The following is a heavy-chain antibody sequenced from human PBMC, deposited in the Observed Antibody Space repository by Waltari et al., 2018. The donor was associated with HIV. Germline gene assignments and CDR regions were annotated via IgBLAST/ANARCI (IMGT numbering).Heavy chain of an antibody. J-gene: IGHJ4*02. CDR2: IKSEDDGGAT. D-gene: IGHD2-15*01. CDR3: TSTGGGITDY. V-gene: IGHV3-15*01. CDR1: ALTRTSSW. Sequence: ELQLVDSGVGLVQPVSSLRRSCAASALTRTSSWMSWVRQAPGKGLEWVGRIKSEDDGGATDYAAPVKGRFTISRDDSKNALYLQMNSLKTEDTALYYCTSTGGGITDYWGQGTLVTVSS.